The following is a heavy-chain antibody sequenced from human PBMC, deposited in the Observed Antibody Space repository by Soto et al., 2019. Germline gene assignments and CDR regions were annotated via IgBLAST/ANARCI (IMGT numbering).Heavy chain of an antibody. CDR3: ARGSWLRGDYFDY. Sequence: QVQLVQSGAEVKKPGASVKVSCKASGYAYTSYGITWVRQAPGQGLEWMGWISAYNGNTNYAQKLQGRATMTTDTSTSTAYLVLRSRKSADTAVYYCARGSWLRGDYFDYWGHGTLVTVSS. V-gene: IGHV1-18*04. CDR2: ISAYNGNT. D-gene: IGHD5-12*01. CDR1: GYAYTSYG. J-gene: IGHJ4*01.